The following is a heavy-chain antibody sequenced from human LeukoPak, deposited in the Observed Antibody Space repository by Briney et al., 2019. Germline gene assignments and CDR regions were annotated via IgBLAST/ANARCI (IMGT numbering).Heavy chain of an antibody. CDR1: GFSFSNYA. J-gene: IGHJ4*02. D-gene: IGHD5-24*01. CDR2: ISGIGGST. V-gene: IGHV3-23*01. CDR3: AAGMAYIDY. Sequence: GGSLILSCAASGFSFSNYAMSWVRQAPGKGLEWVSAISGIGGSTYYADSVKGRFTISRDSSKNTLYLQMNSLRAEDTAVYYCAAGMAYIDYWGQGTLVTVSS.